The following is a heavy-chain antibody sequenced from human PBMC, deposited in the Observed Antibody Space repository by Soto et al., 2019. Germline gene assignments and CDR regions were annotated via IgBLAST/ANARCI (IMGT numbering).Heavy chain of an antibody. J-gene: IGHJ5*02. CDR2: NNHSGST. V-gene: IGHV4-34*01. CDR1: GASFRGYY. CDR3: ARGGVVEVVLPAAWWQRLRFVP. D-gene: IGHD2-2*01. Sequence: DTVSLSCAVYGASFRGYYWSRIRQPPGQGVEGIGENNHSGSTNYNPSLKSRVTISVDTSKNQFSLKLSSVTAADTAVYYCARGGVVEVVLPAAWWQRLRFVPCGQGTLVTVSS.